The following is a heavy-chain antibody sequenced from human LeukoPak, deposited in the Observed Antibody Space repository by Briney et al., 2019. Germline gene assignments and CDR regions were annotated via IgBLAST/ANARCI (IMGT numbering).Heavy chain of an antibody. Sequence: AASVKVSCKASGFTFTSSAMQWVRQARGQRLEWIGWIVVGSGNTNYAQKFQERVTITRDMSTSTAYMELSRLRSEDTAEYYCAADRIAAAGTEFDYWGQGTLVTVSS. D-gene: IGHD6-13*01. J-gene: IGHJ4*02. CDR1: GFTFTSSA. CDR3: AADRIAAAGTEFDY. CDR2: IVVGSGNT. V-gene: IGHV1-58*02.